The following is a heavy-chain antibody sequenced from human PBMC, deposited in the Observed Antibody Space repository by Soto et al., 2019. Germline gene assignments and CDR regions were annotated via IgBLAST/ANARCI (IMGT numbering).Heavy chain of an antibody. V-gene: IGHV3-23*01. CDR2: ISGSGGST. CDR1: GFTFSSYA. CDR3: AKGGWGIAGEDREVGGNYYYYMDF. Sequence: EVQLLESGGGLVQPGGSLRLSCAASGFTFSSYAMSWVRQAPGKGLEWVSAISGSGGSTYYADSVKGRFTISRDNSKNTLYLQMNSLRAEETAVYYCAKGGWGIAGEDREVGGNYYYYMDFWGKGTTVTVSS. D-gene: IGHD6-13*01. J-gene: IGHJ6*03.